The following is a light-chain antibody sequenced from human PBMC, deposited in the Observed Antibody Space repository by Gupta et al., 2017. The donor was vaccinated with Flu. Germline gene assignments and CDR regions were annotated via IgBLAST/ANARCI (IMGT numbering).Light chain of an antibody. CDR3: QQDSSSVT. V-gene: IGKV3-20*01. CDR1: QSVSRNY. CDR2: AES. Sequence: EIVLTQSPGTMSLSPGERATLSCRASQSVSRNYLEWYQHRPGQAPRLIIHAESNSDKGIADRFRGNGAGRDFTLTSSRLENEDYEAYYMQQDSSSVTFGGGTKVEIK. J-gene: IGKJ4*01.